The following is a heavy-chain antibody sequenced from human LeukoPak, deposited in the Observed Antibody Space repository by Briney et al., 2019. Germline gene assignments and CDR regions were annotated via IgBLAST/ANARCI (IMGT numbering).Heavy chain of an antibody. J-gene: IGHJ6*03. Sequence: PSGTLSLTCTVSGGSISSYYWSWIRQPPGKGLEWIGYIYYSGSTSYNPSLKSRVTISVDTSKNQFSLKLSSVTAADTAVYYCARSSEGRYYYDSSGYSYYYYYMDVWGKGTTVTISS. CDR3: ARSSEGRYYYDSSGYSYYYYYMDV. V-gene: IGHV4-59*01. CDR2: IYYSGST. D-gene: IGHD3-22*01. CDR1: GGSISSYY.